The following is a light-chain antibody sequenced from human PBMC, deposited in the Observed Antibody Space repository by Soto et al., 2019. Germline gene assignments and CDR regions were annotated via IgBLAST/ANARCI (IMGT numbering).Light chain of an antibody. Sequence: EIVLTQSPATLSLSPGERATLSCRASQSVSSYLACYQQKPGQAPRLLIYDASNRATGIPARFSGSGSGTDFTLTISSLDPEDFAVYYCQQRSNLPLTFGGGTKVEIK. CDR1: QSVSSY. CDR3: QQRSNLPLT. J-gene: IGKJ4*01. V-gene: IGKV3-11*01. CDR2: DAS.